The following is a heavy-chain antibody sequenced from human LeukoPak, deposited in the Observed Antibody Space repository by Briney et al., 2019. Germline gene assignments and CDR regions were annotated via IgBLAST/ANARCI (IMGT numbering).Heavy chain of an antibody. CDR1: GFTFSAYD. D-gene: IGHD5-18*01. CDR3: TKAAYTYGLRDFQY. V-gene: IGHV3-30*18. J-gene: IGHJ1*01. CDR2: ISSDGSNT. Sequence: GGSLRLSCAASGFTFSAYDMHWVRQAPGKGLEWVVVISSDGSNTHYADSVKGRFTISRDNSKNTLYLQMNSLRPDDTAFYYCTKAAYTYGLRDFQYWGQGTLVTVSS.